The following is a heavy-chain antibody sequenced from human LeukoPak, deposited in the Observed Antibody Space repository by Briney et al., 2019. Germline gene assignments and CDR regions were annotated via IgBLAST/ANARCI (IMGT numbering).Heavy chain of an antibody. V-gene: IGHV5-51*01. Sequence: GESLKISCKGSGYTFTNHFIAWVRQMPGKGLEWMGVIYPGSSDTRYSPSFQGRVTISADKSISTAYLQWSSLKASDSAMYYCARQGGGSGDDYSSYWGQGTLVTISS. CDR3: ARQGGGSGDDYSSY. J-gene: IGHJ4*02. CDR1: GYTFTNHF. CDR2: IYPGSSDT. D-gene: IGHD5-12*01.